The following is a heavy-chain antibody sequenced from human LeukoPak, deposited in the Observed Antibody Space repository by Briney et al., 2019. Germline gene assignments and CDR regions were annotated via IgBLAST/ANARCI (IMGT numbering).Heavy chain of an antibody. CDR2: SYHSGST. V-gene: IGHV4-4*02. CDR3: ARVFHSGSSSWSMDP. J-gene: IGHJ5*02. D-gene: IGHD6-13*01. Sequence: SETLSLTCAVSGGSISSSNWWSWVRQPPGKGLEWIGESYHSGSTNYNPSLKSRVTISVDKSKNQFSLKLSSVTAADTAVYYCARVFHSGSSSWSMDPWGQGTLVTVSS. CDR1: GGSISSSNW.